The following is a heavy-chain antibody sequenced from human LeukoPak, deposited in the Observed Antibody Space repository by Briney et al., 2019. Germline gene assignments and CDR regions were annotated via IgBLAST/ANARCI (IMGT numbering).Heavy chain of an antibody. J-gene: IGHJ4*02. Sequence: EGSLRLSCAASGFTFSSYSMNWVRQAPGKGLEWVSSISSSSSYIYYADSVKGRFTISRDNAKNSPYLQMNSLRAEDTAVYYCARDRPGIAAADIDYWGQGTLVTVSS. CDR3: ARDRPGIAAADIDY. CDR1: GFTFSSYS. CDR2: ISSSSSYI. D-gene: IGHD6-13*01. V-gene: IGHV3-21*01.